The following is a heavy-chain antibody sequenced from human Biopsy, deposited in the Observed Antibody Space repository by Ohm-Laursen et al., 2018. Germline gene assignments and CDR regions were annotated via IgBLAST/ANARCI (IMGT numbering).Heavy chain of an antibody. CDR2: INPSGSTT. D-gene: IGHD6-19*01. CDR1: GYSFTSYY. V-gene: IGHV1-46*01. Sequence: ATVKISCKASGYSFTSYYMHWVRQAPGQGLKWMGMINPSGSTTSYPQIFQGRVTMTRDTSKSTVYMELSSLRSADTAIYFCARNTGWYGDLYYFDYWGQGTLVTVSS. CDR3: ARNTGWYGDLYYFDY. J-gene: IGHJ4*02.